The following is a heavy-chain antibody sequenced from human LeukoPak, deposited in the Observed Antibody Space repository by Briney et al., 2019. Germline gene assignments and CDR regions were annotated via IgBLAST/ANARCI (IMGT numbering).Heavy chain of an antibody. V-gene: IGHV3-74*01. D-gene: IGHD2-2*01. Sequence: GGSLRLSCAASGFTFSSYWMHWVRQAPGKGLVWVSRINTDGSSTSYADSVKGRFTISRDNAKKSLYLQMKSLRAEDTALYHCARSGTFRLVVPAADAFDIWGQGTMVTVSS. J-gene: IGHJ3*02. CDR1: GFTFSSYW. CDR2: INTDGSST. CDR3: ARSGTFRLVVPAADAFDI.